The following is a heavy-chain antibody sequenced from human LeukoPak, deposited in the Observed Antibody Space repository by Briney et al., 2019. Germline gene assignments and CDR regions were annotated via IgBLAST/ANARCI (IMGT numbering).Heavy chain of an antibody. CDR3: ARDRSGSYYGHDAFDI. CDR1: GYSISSGYY. J-gene: IGHJ3*02. Sequence: SETLSLTCAVSGYSISSGYYWGWIRQPPGKGLEWIGSIYHSGSTNYNPSLKSRVTISVDTSKNQFSLKLSSVTAADTAVYYCARDRSGSYYGHDAFDIWGQGTMVTVSS. CDR2: IYHSGST. D-gene: IGHD1-26*01. V-gene: IGHV4-38-2*02.